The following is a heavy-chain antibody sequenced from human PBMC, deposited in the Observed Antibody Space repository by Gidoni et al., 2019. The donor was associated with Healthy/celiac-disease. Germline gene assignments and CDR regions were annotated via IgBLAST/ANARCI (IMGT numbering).Heavy chain of an antibody. CDR1: GFTFRSYA. Sequence: EVQLLESGGGLVQPGGSLRLSCAASGFTFRSYAMNWVRQAPGKGLEWVSAISGSGHNTYYADSVKGRFTISRDNSKNTLYLQMNSLRAEDTAVYYCAKTSPDYYDSSGYPTGYFQHWGQGTLVTVSS. CDR2: ISGSGHNT. D-gene: IGHD3-22*01. CDR3: AKTSPDYYDSSGYPTGYFQH. J-gene: IGHJ1*01. V-gene: IGHV3-23*01.